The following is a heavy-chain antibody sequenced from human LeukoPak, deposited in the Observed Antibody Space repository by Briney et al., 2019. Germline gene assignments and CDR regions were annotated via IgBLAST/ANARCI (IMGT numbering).Heavy chain of an antibody. CDR2: ISSSSSTM. Sequence: QSGGSLRLSXAASGFTFSSYSMNWVRQAPGKGLEWVSYISSSSSTMYYADSVKGRFTISRDNAKNSLYLQMNSLRAEDTAVYYCAREGIVVVPAAYYYYYMDVWGKGTTVTVSS. D-gene: IGHD2-2*01. CDR1: GFTFSSYS. J-gene: IGHJ6*03. CDR3: AREGIVVVPAAYYYYYMDV. V-gene: IGHV3-48*01.